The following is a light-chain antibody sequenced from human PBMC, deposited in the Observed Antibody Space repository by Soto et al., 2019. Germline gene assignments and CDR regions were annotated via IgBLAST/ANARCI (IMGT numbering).Light chain of an antibody. CDR3: QQRSNWPIT. Sequence: EIVLTQSPATLSLSPGERATLSCRASESVSSYLAWYQQKPGQAPRLLIYDSSNRATGIPARFSGSGSGTDFTLTISRLEPEDFAVYYCQQRSNWPITFGQGTRLDI. CDR1: ESVSSY. CDR2: DSS. V-gene: IGKV3-11*01. J-gene: IGKJ5*01.